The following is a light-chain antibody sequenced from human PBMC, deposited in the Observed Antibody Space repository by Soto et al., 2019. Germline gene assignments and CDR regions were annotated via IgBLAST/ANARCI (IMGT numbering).Light chain of an antibody. CDR2: KAS. CDR3: QHYYSHSYE. Sequence: DIQMTQSPSTLSGSVGDRATITCRASQTISSCLAWYQQKPGKATTLLIYKASTLKSGVPSRFSGSGSGTEFTLTITSLETDDFATYYYQHYYSHSYEFGQGTKVYIK. CDR1: QTISSC. V-gene: IGKV1-5*03. J-gene: IGKJ1*01.